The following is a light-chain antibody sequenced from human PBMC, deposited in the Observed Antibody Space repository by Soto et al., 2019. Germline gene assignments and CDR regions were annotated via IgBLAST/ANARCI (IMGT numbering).Light chain of an antibody. CDR3: KQYGTPLFT. V-gene: IGKV3-20*01. CDR2: GAS. J-gene: IGKJ3*01. CDR1: QSVTNNF. Sequence: IVLTQSPGTLSLSPGERATLSCGASQSVTNNFLAWYQQKPGQAPRLLIYGASSRATGVPDRFSGSGSGTVFTLTISRLEHGDFAVYYCKQYGTPLFTFGPGTDVDFK.